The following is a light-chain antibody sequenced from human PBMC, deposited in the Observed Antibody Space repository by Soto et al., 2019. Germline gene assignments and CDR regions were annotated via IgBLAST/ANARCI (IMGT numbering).Light chain of an antibody. CDR2: DVS. V-gene: IGLV2-14*03. Sequence: QSALTQPASVSGSPGQSITISCTGTSSDVGGYNYVSWYQHHPGKAPKLMIFDVSNRPSGISNRFSGSKSGNTASLTISGLQPEDEAEYHFSSYTTSNTRQMVFGTGTKLTVL. CDR3: SSYTTSNTRQMV. CDR1: SSDVGGYNY. J-gene: IGLJ1*01.